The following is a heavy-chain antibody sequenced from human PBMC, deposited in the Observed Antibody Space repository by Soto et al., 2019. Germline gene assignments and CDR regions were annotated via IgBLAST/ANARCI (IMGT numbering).Heavy chain of an antibody. V-gene: IGHV3-30*18. CDR1: GFTFSSYG. Sequence: QVQLVESGGGVVQPGRSLRLSCAASGFTFSSYGMHLVRQAPGKGLEWVAVISYDGSNKYYADSVKGRFTISRDNSKNTLYLQMNSLRAEDTAVYYCAKGETDFQHWGQGTLVTVSS. CDR2: ISYDGSNK. CDR3: AKGETDFQH. D-gene: IGHD1-26*01. J-gene: IGHJ1*01.